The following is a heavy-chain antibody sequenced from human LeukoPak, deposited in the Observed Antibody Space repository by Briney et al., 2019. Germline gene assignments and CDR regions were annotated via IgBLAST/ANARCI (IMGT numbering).Heavy chain of an antibody. D-gene: IGHD4-17*01. CDR2: IYHSGST. J-gene: IGHJ4*02. Sequence: PSGTLSLTCAVSGVSISSSNWWSWVRQPPGKGLEWIGEIYHSGSTNYNPSLKSRVTISVDKSKNQFSLKLSSVTAAGTAVYYCATRLLDYGDYQFDYWGQGTLVTVSS. CDR3: ATRLLDYGDYQFDY. V-gene: IGHV4-4*02. CDR1: GVSISSSNW.